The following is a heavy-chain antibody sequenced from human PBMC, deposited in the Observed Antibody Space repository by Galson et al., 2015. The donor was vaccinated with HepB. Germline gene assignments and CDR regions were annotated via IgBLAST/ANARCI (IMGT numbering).Heavy chain of an antibody. D-gene: IGHD3-16*01. Sequence: PVKVSCKASGDALSDLAINWARQAPGQGLGWMRGIVPIIGTGTYAQKFQDRLTIVADKATSTNYMELRSLRSGETAVYYCAREGDGAYFDDWGQGTLVSVSS. CDR3: AREGDGAYFDD. V-gene: IGHV1-69*06. J-gene: IGHJ4*02. CDR1: GDALSDLA. CDR2: IVPIIGTG.